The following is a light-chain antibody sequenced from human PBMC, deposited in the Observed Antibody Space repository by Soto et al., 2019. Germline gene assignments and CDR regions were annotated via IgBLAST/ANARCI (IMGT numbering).Light chain of an antibody. V-gene: IGLV2-23*01. CDR1: SSDVGSYNL. J-gene: IGLJ3*02. CDR2: EGS. CDR3: CSYAGSSTWV. Sequence: QSALTQPASVSGSPGQSITISCTGTSSDVGSYNLVSWYQQHPGKAPKLMIYEGSKRPSGVSNRFSGSKSGNTASLTISGVQAEDGAGYYCCSYAGSSTWVFGGGTQLTVL.